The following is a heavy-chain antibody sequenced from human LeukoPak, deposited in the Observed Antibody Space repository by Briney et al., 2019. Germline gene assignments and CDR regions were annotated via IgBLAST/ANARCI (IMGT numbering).Heavy chain of an antibody. Sequence: SETLSLTCTVSGGSISIYYWNWIRQPPGKGLEWIGYAYNSGSIIYNPSLKSRVTISVDTSKNQFSLRLTSVTAADTAVYYCARDRELGSWGQGILVTVSS. J-gene: IGHJ5*02. CDR3: ARDRELGS. CDR2: AYNSGSI. V-gene: IGHV4-59*01. D-gene: IGHD1-26*01. CDR1: GGSISIYY.